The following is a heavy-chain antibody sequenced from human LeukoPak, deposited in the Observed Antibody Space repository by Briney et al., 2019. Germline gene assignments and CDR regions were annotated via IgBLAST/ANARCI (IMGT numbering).Heavy chain of an antibody. V-gene: IGHV3-23*01. Sequence: PGASLRLSCAASGFTFSNYAMSWVRQAPGKGLEWVSAITGSGGNTYYADSVKCRFTISRDNSKNTLYLQMNSLRDEDTAVYYCAKWGDFDVLTGYYVPDFWGQGPLVTVSS. J-gene: IGHJ4*02. CDR2: ITGSGGNT. CDR1: GFTFSNYA. CDR3: AKWGDFDVLTGYYVPDF. D-gene: IGHD3-9*01.